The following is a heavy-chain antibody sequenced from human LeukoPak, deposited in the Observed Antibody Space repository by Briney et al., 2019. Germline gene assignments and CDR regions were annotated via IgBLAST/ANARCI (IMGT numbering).Heavy chain of an antibody. CDR3: ARARCSSTSCHSTSVGGNYWPHDY. Sequence: GASVKVSCKASGGTFSSYAISWVRQAPGQGLEWRGVIIPIFGTADYAQKFQGRVTITADESTSTAYMELSSLRSEDTAVYYCARARCSSTSCHSTSVGGNYWPHDYWGQGTLVTVSS. D-gene: IGHD2-2*02. V-gene: IGHV1-69*13. J-gene: IGHJ4*02. CDR1: GGTFSSYA. CDR2: IIPIFGTA.